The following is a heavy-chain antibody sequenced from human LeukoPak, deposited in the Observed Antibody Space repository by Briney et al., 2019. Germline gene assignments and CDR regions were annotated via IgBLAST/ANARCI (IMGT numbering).Heavy chain of an antibody. D-gene: IGHD2-8*02. CDR3: AREGSTGTNQYLDFDY. J-gene: IGHJ4*02. Sequence: SETLSLTCTVSGGSISSSSYYWGWVRQPPGKGLEWIGSIRYTHTGSTNYNPSLKSRVTMSVDTSKNQFSLKLSSVTAADTAVYYCAREGSTGTNQYLDFDYWGQGTLVTVSS. CDR1: GGSISSSSYY. CDR2: IRYTHTGST. V-gene: IGHV4-39*07.